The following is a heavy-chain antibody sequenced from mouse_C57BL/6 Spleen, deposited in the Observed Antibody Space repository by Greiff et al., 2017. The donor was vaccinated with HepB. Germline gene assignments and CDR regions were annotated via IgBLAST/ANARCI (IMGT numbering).Heavy chain of an antibody. J-gene: IGHJ2*01. CDR3: AGRGLRYYGSSSLFDY. CDR2: INPNNGGT. V-gene: IGHV1-22*01. Sequence: EVMLVESGPELVKPGASVKMSCKASGYTFTDYNMHWVKQSPGQSLEWIGYINPNNGGTSYNQKFKGKATLTVNKSSSTAYMELRSLTSEDSAVYYGAGRGLRYYGSSSLFDYWGQGTTLTVSS. CDR1: GYTFTDYN. D-gene: IGHD1-1*01.